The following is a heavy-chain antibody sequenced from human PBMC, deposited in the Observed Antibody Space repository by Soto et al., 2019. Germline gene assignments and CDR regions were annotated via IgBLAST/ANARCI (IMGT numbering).Heavy chain of an antibody. J-gene: IGHJ4*02. CDR3: AKDGRGSGSHYNSFGY. D-gene: IGHD3-10*01. CDR2: IYSTGTT. Sequence: EVQLVESGGGLIQPGGSLKLSCAASGFTVGNNYMSWVHQAPGKGLEWVSLIYSTGTTKYADSVKGRFTVSRENAKNTLYLQMNSLRAEDTAVYYCAKDGRGSGSHYNSFGYWGQGTLVTVSS. V-gene: IGHV3-53*01. CDR1: GFTVGNNY.